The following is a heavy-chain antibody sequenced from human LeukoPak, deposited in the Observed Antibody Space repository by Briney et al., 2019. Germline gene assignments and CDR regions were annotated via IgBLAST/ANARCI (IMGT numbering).Heavy chain of an antibody. CDR2: IVVCSGNR. CDR3: AADPNFWSGYYEETQFDP. D-gene: IGHD3-3*01. CDR1: GFTFTSCA. V-gene: IGHV1-58*02. J-gene: IGHJ5*02. Sequence: GASVKVSCKASGFTFTSCAMQWVRQARGQRMEWIGWIVVCSGNRNYAQKFQERVTITRDMSTSTAYMELSSLRSEDTAVYYCAADPNFWSGYYEETQFDPWGQGTLVTVSS.